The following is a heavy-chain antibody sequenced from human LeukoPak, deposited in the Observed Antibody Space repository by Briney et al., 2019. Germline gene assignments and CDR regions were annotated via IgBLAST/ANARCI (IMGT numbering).Heavy chain of an antibody. D-gene: IGHD7-27*01. CDR2: IYHSGST. Sequence: SETLSLTCTVSGYSISSGYYWGWIRQPPGKGLEWIGSIYHSGSTYYNPSLKSRVTISVDTSKNQFSLKLSSVTAADTAVYYCARRGSLTNWGIVMSWYFDLWGRGTLVTVSS. CDR3: ARRGSLTNWGIVMSWYFDL. J-gene: IGHJ2*01. CDR1: GYSISSGYY. V-gene: IGHV4-38-2*02.